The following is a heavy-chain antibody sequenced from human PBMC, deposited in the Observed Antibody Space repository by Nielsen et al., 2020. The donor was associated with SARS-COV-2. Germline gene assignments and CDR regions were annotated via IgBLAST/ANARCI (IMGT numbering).Heavy chain of an antibody. D-gene: IGHD2-15*01. CDR2: INPGNDT. CDR3: ARGNCSGTTCYGLDY. V-gene: IGHV1-3*01. J-gene: IGHJ4*02. CDR1: GFVLTYYA. Sequence: ASVKVSCKASGFVLTYYAVHWVRQAPGQGLEWVGWINPGNDTKYSQRFQGRVSLTTDTPATTAYMELGSLRSEDTAVYFCARGNCSGTTCYGLDYWGQGTLVSVSS.